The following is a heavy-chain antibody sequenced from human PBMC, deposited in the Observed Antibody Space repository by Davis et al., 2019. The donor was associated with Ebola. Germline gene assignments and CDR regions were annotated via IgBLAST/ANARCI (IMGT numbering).Heavy chain of an antibody. Sequence: ASVPISCNASAYNFTSCDINWVRQATGQGPEWMGWMNPNSGNTGYAQKFQGRVTMTRNTSISTAYMEVSSLRSEDTAVYYCARRLGVSKDTRHDHWGQGTLVTVSS. V-gene: IGHV1-8*01. J-gene: IGHJ4*02. CDR2: MNPNSGNT. CDR3: ARRLGVSKDTRHDH. D-gene: IGHD2-15*01. CDR1: AYNFTSCD.